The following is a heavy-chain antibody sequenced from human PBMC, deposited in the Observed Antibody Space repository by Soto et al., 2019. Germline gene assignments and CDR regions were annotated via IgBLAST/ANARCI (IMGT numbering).Heavy chain of an antibody. V-gene: IGHV1-24*01. CDR3: ATLYYYDSSGYDAFDI. D-gene: IGHD3-22*01. J-gene: IGHJ3*02. CDR1: GYTLTELS. Sequence: ASVKVSCKASGYTLTELSMHWVRQAPGKGLEWMGGFDPEDGETIYAQKFQGRVTMTEDTSTDTACMELSSLRSEDTAVYYCATLYYYDSSGYDAFDIWGQGTMVTVSS. CDR2: FDPEDGET.